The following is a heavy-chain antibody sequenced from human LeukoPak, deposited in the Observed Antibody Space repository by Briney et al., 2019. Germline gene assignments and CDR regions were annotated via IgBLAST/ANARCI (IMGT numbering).Heavy chain of an antibody. CDR3: ARDGPPGTVTTSLRAFDI. CDR1: GYTFTSYY. Sequence: ASVKVSCKASGYTFTSYYMHWLRQAPGQGLEWMGIINPSGGSTSYAQKFQGRVTITRDTSTSTVYMELSSLRSEDTAVYYCARDGPPGTVTTSLRAFDIWGQGTMVTVSS. J-gene: IGHJ3*02. CDR2: INPSGGST. V-gene: IGHV1-46*01. D-gene: IGHD4-17*01.